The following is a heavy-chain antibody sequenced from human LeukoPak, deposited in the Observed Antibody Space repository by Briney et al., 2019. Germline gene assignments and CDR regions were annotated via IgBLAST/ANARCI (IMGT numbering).Heavy chain of an antibody. D-gene: IGHD3-22*01. CDR3: ARDGPYDSGAFHF. CDR2: INHSGST. CDR1: GGSFSGYY. Sequence: SETLSLTCAVYGGSFSGYYWSWIRQPPGKGLEWIGEINHSGSTNYNPSLKSRVTISVDTSKNQFSLRLNSVTAAGTAVYFCARDGPYDSGAFHFWGQGTMVTVSS. V-gene: IGHV4-34*01. J-gene: IGHJ3*01.